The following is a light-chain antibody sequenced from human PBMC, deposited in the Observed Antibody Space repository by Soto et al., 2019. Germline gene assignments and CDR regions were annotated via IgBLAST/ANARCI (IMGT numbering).Light chain of an antibody. CDR1: SSDVGDYNS. CDR2: DVS. Sequence: QSALAQPRSVSGSPGQSVTVSCIGTSSDVGDYNSVSWYQQHPGKAPKLMIYDVSKRPSGVPDRFSGSKSGNTASLTISGLQAEDEADYSCCSYVGGYSYVFGIGPRSPS. CDR3: CSYVGGYSYV. V-gene: IGLV2-11*01. J-gene: IGLJ1*01.